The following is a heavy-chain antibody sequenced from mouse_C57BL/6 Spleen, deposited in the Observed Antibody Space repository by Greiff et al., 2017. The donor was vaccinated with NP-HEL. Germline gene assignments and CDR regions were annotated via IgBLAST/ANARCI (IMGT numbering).Heavy chain of an antibody. CDR2: IDPSDSYT. CDR1: GYTFTSYW. CDR3: ARDPNYFDY. V-gene: IGHV1-50*01. Sequence: VQLQQPGAELVKPGASVKLSCKASGYTFTSYWMQWVKQRPGQGLEWIGEIDPSDSYTNYNQKFKGKATLTVDTSSSTAYMQLSSLTSEDSAVYYCARDPNYFDYWGQGTTLTVSS. J-gene: IGHJ2*01.